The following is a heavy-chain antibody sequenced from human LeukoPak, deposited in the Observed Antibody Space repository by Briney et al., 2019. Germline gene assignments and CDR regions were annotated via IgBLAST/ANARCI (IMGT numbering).Heavy chain of an antibody. J-gene: IGHJ5*02. CDR1: GGSISSGDYY. CDR2: MYYSGST. D-gene: IGHD3-22*01. V-gene: IGHV4-30-4*01. CDR3: ARPYYYDSRIDP. Sequence: SENLSLTCTVSGGSISSGDYYWSWIRQPPGKGLEWIAYMYYSGSTYYNPSLKSRVTMSADTSKNQLSLNLSSVTAADTAVYYCARPYYYDSRIDPWGQGILVTVSS.